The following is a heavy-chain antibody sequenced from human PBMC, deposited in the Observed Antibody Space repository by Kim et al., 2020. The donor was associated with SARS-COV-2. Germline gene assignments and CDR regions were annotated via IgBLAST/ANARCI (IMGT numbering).Heavy chain of an antibody. V-gene: IGHV4-61*01. CDR2: IYYSGST. J-gene: IGHJ4*02. CDR3: ARGRGDIVVVVAATPPSFDY. CDR1: GGSVSSGSYY. D-gene: IGHD2-15*01. Sequence: TLSLTCTVSGGSVSSGSYYWSWIRQPPGKGLDWIGYIYYSGSTNYNPSLKSRVTISVDTSKNQFSLKLSSVTAADTAVYYCARGRGDIVVVVAATPPSFDYWGQGTLVTVSS.